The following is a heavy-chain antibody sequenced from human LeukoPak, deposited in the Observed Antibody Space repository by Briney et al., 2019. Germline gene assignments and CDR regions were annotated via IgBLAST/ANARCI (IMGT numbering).Heavy chain of an antibody. CDR1: GFTFSSYA. CDR2: IWYDGSNK. D-gene: IGHD3-22*01. V-gene: IGHV3-33*08. CDR3: ARGVYYDSSGYLHPFDY. J-gene: IGHJ4*02. Sequence: GGSLRLSCAASGFTFSSYAMHWVRQAPGKGLEWVAVIWYDGSNKYYTDSVKGRFTISRDNSKNTLYLQMNSLRAEDTAVYYCARGVYYDSSGYLHPFDYWGQGTLVTVSS.